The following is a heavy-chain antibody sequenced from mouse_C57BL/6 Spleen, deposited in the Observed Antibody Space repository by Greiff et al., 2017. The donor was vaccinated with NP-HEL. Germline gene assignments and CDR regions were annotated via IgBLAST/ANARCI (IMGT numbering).Heavy chain of an antibody. V-gene: IGHV1-26*01. D-gene: IGHD1-1*02. CDR2: INPNNGGT. CDR1: GYTFTDYY. Sequence: VQLQQSGPELVKPGASVKISCKASGYTFTDYYMNWVKQSHGKSLEWIGDINPNNGGTSYNQKFKGKATLTVDKSSSTAYMELRSLTSEDSAVYYCVWYYAMDYWGQGTSVTVSS. CDR3: VWYYAMDY. J-gene: IGHJ4*01.